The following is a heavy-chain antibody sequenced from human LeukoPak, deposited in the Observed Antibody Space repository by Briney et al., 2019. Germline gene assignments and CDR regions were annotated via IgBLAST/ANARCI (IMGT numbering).Heavy chain of an antibody. V-gene: IGHV1-69*06. J-gene: IGHJ5*02. Sequence: SVKVSCKASGGTFSSYAISWVRQAPGQGLEWMGGIIPIFGTANYAQKFQGRVTITADKSTSTAYMELSGLRSEDTAVYYCARGPSSGWYDWFDPWGQGTLVTVSS. CDR1: GGTFSSYA. CDR2: IIPIFGTA. D-gene: IGHD6-19*01. CDR3: ARGPSSGWYDWFDP.